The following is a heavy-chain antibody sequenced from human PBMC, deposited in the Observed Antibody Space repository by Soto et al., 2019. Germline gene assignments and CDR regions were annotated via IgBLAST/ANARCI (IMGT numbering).Heavy chain of an antibody. Sequence: PGESLKISCKGSGYSFTSYWIGWVRQMPGKGLEWMGIIYPGDSDTRYSPSFQGQVTISADKSISTAYLQWSSLKASDTAMYYCAGPSGSGWYGPSYYYYGMDVWGQGTTVTVSS. CDR1: GYSFTSYW. CDR3: AGPSGSGWYGPSYYYYGMDV. J-gene: IGHJ6*02. V-gene: IGHV5-51*01. D-gene: IGHD6-19*01. CDR2: IYPGDSDT.